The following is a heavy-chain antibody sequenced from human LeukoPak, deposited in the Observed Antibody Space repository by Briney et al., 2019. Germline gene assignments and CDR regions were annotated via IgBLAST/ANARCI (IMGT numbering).Heavy chain of an antibody. V-gene: IGHV3-64*04. CDR3: ARDWGGIAVAGNFDY. CDR1: GFTFNRFY. J-gene: IGHJ4*02. D-gene: IGHD6-19*01. CDR2: ISSNGATT. Sequence: PGGSLRLSCSASGFTFNRFYLHWVRQAPGKGLEFVSHISSNGATTYYADSVKGRFTISRDNSKNTLYLQMNSLRAEDTAVYYCARDWGGIAVAGNFDYWGQGTLVTVSS.